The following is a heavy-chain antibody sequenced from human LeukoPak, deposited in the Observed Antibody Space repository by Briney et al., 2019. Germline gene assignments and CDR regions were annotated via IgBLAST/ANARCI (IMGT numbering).Heavy chain of an antibody. CDR1: GFTVSSNY. CDR2: IYSGGST. D-gene: IGHD3-3*01. V-gene: IGHV3-53*01. CDR3: NYDFWSGNDY. Sequence: GRSLRLSCAASGFTVSSNYMSWVRQAPGKGLEWVSVIYSGGSTYYADSVKGRFTISRDNSKNTLYLQMNSLRAEDTAVYYCNYDFWSGNDYWGQGTLVTVSS. J-gene: IGHJ4*02.